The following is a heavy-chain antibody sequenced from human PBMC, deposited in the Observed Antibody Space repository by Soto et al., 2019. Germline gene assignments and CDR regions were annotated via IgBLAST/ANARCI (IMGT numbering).Heavy chain of an antibody. V-gene: IGHV4-30-4*01. CDR1: GASISSGDYY. CDR2: IYYSGIT. CDR3: AKGVPVFGPVSRLWLDP. J-gene: IGHJ5*02. D-gene: IGHD3-3*01. Sequence: QVRLQESGPGLVKPSQTLSLKCTVSGASISSGDYYWSWVRQPPGKGLAWIGYIYYSGITYFNPSLHRRRAISMETPQTQLFLTLSSVTAADTAVYFCAKGVPVFGPVSRLWLDPWGKGTLVTVSS.